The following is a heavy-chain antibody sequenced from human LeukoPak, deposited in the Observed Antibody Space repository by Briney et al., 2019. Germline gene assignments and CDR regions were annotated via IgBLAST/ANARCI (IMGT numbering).Heavy chain of an antibody. CDR1: GYTFTGYY. CDR2: IIPIFGTA. D-gene: IGHD4/OR15-4a*01. Sequence: SVKVSCKASGYTFTGYYMHWVRQAPGQGLEWMGGIIPIFGTANYAQKFQGRVTITADESTSTAYMELSSLRSEDTAVYYCARCPAKDWFDPWGQGTLVTVSS. J-gene: IGHJ5*02. CDR3: ARCPAKDWFDP. V-gene: IGHV1-69*13.